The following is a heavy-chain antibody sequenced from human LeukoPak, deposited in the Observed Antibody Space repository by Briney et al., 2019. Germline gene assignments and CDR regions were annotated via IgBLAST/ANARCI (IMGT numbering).Heavy chain of an antibody. D-gene: IGHD4-17*01. J-gene: IGHJ4*02. CDR2: INSDGSST. CDR3: ARAAYGDYPVAFDY. Sequence: PGGSLRLSCAASGFTFSSYWMHWVRQAPGKGLVWVSRINSDGSSTSYADSVKGRFTISRDNAKNTLYLQMNSLRAEDTAVYYCARAAYGDYPVAFDYWGQGTLVTVSS. V-gene: IGHV3-74*01. CDR1: GFTFSSYW.